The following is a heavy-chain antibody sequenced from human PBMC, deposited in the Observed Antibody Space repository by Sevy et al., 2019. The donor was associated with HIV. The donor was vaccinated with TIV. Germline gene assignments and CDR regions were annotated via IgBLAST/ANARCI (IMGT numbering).Heavy chain of an antibody. CDR2: IRSKAYGGTT. Sequence: GGSLRLSCTASGFTFGDYAMSWFRQAPGMGLEWVGFIRSKAYGGTTEYAASVKGRFTISRDDSKSIAYLQMNSLKTEDTAVYYCTRGQLWLISYFDYWGQRTLVTVFS. CDR1: GFTFGDYA. V-gene: IGHV3-49*03. D-gene: IGHD5-18*01. J-gene: IGHJ4*02. CDR3: TRGQLWLISYFDY.